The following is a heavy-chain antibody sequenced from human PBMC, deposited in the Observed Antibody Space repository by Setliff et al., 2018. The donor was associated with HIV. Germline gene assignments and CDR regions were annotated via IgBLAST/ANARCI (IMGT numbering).Heavy chain of an antibody. D-gene: IGHD2-21*01. CDR3: ARGHLDRDYWEDIVGNWFAP. Sequence: ASVQVSCQASGYTFTNSDINWVRQAPGQGLEWMGWMNPKSGNTGYAQKFQGGVTITSNTFIGTAYMELSSLSSEDTAVYYCARGHLDRDYWEDIVGNWFAPWGQGTLVTVSS. J-gene: IGHJ5*02. V-gene: IGHV1-8*01. CDR2: MNPKSGNT. CDR1: GYTFTNSD.